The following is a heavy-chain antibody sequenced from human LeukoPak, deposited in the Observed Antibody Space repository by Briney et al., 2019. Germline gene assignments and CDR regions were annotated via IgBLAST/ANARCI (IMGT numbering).Heavy chain of an antibody. Sequence: ASVKVSCKASGGTFSSYAISWVRQAPGQGLEWMGGIIPIFGTANYAQKFQGRVTITADESTSTAYMELSSLRSEDTAVYYCARGGSSGWYDGNWFDPWGQGTLVTVSS. CDR3: ARGGSSGWYDGNWFDP. CDR2: IIPIFGTA. J-gene: IGHJ5*02. V-gene: IGHV1-69*13. CDR1: GGTFSSYA. D-gene: IGHD6-19*01.